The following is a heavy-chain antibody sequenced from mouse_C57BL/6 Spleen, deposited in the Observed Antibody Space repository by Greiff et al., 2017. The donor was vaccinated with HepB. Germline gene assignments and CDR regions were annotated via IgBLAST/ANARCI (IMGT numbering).Heavy chain of an antibody. J-gene: IGHJ4*01. CDR3: ARDNYGYTMDY. V-gene: IGHV5-4*01. CDR1: GFTFSSYA. D-gene: IGHD1-1*01. Sequence: EVHLVESGGGLVKPGGSLKLSCAASGFTFSSYAMSWVRQTPEKRLEWVATISDGGSYTYYPDNVKGRFTISRDNAKNNLYLQMSHLKSEDTAMYYCARDNYGYTMDYWGQGTSETVSS. CDR2: ISDGGSYT.